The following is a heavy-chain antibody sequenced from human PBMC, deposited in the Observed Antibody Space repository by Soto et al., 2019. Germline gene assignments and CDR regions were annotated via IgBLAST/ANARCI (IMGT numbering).Heavy chain of an antibody. J-gene: IGHJ4*02. CDR1: GDSISSGGYY. CDR3: ARGRGYYYDSSGYYFFDY. D-gene: IGHD3-22*01. V-gene: IGHV4-31*03. CDR2: IYYSGTT. Sequence: SETLSLTCTVSGDSISSGGYYWSWIRQHSGKGLEWIGFIYYSGTTYYKESLKSRVTMSSDTSKNQFSLNLRSVTAADTAVYYCARGRGYYYDSSGYYFFDYWGQGTLVTVS.